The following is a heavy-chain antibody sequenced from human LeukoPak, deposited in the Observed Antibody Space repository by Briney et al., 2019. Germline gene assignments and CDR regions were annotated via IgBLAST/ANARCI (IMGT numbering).Heavy chain of an antibody. D-gene: IGHD2-2*01. CDR1: GGSFSGYY. CDR2: INHSGST. Sequence: SETLSLTCAVYGGSFSGYYWSWIRQPPGKGLEWIGEINHSGSTNYNPSLKSRVTISVDTSKNQFSPKLSSVTAADTAVYYCARGGYCSSTSCPSSSPDDFDPWGQGTLVTVSS. V-gene: IGHV4-34*01. CDR3: ARGGYCSSTSCPSSSPDDFDP. J-gene: IGHJ5*02.